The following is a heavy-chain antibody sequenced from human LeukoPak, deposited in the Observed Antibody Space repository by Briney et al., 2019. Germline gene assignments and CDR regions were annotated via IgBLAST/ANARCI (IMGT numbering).Heavy chain of an antibody. Sequence: PGGSLRLSCAASGFTFSSYAMSWVRQAPGKGLEWVSAISGSDGRTYYADSVKGRFTISRDNSKNTLYLQMNSLRAEDTAVYYCTRPTALGYWGQGTLVTVSS. V-gene: IGHV3-23*01. D-gene: IGHD2-21*02. CDR2: ISGSDGRT. CDR3: TRPTALGY. J-gene: IGHJ4*02. CDR1: GFTFSSYA.